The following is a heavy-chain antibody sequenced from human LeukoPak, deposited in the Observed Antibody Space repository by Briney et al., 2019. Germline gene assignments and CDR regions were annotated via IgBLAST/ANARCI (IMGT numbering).Heavy chain of an antibody. J-gene: IGHJ4*02. Sequence: PGGSLRLSCAASGFTFDDYTMHWVRQAPGKGLEWVSLISWDGGSTYYADSVKGRFTISRDNSKNSLYLQMNSLRTEDTALYFCAKDHYYGLGSYSRWVYFDYWGQGTLVTVSS. CDR2: ISWDGGST. CDR3: AKDHYYGLGSYSRWVYFDY. D-gene: IGHD3-10*01. V-gene: IGHV3-43*01. CDR1: GFTFDDYT.